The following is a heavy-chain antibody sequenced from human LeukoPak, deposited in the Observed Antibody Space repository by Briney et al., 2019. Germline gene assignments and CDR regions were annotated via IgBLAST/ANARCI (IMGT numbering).Heavy chain of an antibody. J-gene: IGHJ5*02. CDR3: ARGYSSSWYNWLDP. CDR1: GFTFNSYW. D-gene: IGHD6-13*01. Sequence: PGGSLRLSCAASGFTFNSYWMHWVRQAPGKGLVWVSQINNDGSTTRYADSVKGRFTISRDNAENTLYLQMNSLRAEDAAVCYCARGYSSSWYNWLDPWGQETLVTVSS. CDR2: INNDGSTT. V-gene: IGHV3-74*01.